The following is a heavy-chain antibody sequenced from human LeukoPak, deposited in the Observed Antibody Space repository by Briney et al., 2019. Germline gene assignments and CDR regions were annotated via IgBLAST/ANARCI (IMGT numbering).Heavy chain of an antibody. J-gene: IGHJ5*02. CDR1: GGSISSYY. V-gene: IGHV4-59*08. D-gene: IGHD2-15*01. Sequence: SETLSLTCTVSGGSISSYYWSWIRQPPGKGLEWIGYIYYSGSTNYNPSLKSRVTISVDTAKNQFSLTLNSVTAADTAVYYGARRVAAKNWFDPWGQGTLVTVSS. CDR2: IYYSGST. CDR3: ARRVAAKNWFDP.